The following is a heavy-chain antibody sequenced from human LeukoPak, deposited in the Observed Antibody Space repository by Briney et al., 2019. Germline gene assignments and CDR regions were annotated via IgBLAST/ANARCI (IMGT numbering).Heavy chain of an antibody. CDR1: SFTFSSYA. CDR3: ATGAPWGNYFDN. J-gene: IGHJ4*02. D-gene: IGHD3-16*01. V-gene: IGHV3-23*01. Sequence: GGSLRLSCAASSFTFSSYAITWVRQAPGKGLEWVSAISGSGVSTYYADSVKGRFTISRDNSKNTLYLQMNSLRAEDTALYYCATGAPWGNYFDNWGQGTLVTVSS. CDR2: ISGSGVST.